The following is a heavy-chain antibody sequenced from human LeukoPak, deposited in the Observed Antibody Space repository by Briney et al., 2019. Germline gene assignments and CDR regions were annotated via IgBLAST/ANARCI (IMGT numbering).Heavy chain of an antibody. J-gene: IGHJ3*02. D-gene: IGHD3-10*02. CDR3: ARDLFGVWSFDI. V-gene: IGHV1-2*06. Sequence: GASVKVSCKASGYTFTGYYMHWVRQAPGQGLEWMGRINPNSGDTNYAQKFQGRVTMTRDTSISTAYMELSRPRSDDTAVYYCARDLFGVWSFDIWGQGTMVTVSS. CDR2: INPNSGDT. CDR1: GYTFTGYY.